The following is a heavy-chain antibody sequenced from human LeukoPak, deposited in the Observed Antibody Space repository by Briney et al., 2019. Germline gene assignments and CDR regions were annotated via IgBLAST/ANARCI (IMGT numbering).Heavy chain of an antibody. Sequence: PSETLSLTCAVYGGSFSGYYWSWIRQPPGKGLEWIGEINHRGSTNYNPSLKSRVTISVDTSKNQFSLKLSSVTAADTAVYYCASSSWYVGLWFDPWGQGTLVTVSS. J-gene: IGHJ5*02. CDR2: INHRGST. V-gene: IGHV4-34*01. CDR3: ASSSWYVGLWFDP. D-gene: IGHD6-13*01. CDR1: GGSFSGYY.